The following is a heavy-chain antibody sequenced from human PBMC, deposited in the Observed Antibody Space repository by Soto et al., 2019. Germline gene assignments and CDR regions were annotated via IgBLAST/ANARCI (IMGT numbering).Heavy chain of an antibody. CDR1: GYTFTSYD. CDR3: ARAGWGYSSGWYWFDP. D-gene: IGHD6-19*01. Sequence: QVQLVQSGAEVKKPGASVKVSCKASGYTFTSYDINWVRQATGQGLEWMGWMNPNSGNTGYAQKLQGRAPMTRKTSISTAYMELSSLRSEDTAVYYCARAGWGYSSGWYWFDPWGQGTLVTVSS. V-gene: IGHV1-8*01. CDR2: MNPNSGNT. J-gene: IGHJ5*02.